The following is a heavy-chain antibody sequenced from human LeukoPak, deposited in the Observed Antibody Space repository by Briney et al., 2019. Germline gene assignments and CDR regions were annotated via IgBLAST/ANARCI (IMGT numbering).Heavy chain of an antibody. CDR1: GFAFNSYV. Sequence: GGSRRLSCAASGFAFNSYVISWVRQAPGKGLEWVSSSSGNGDSYYADFVKGRFTISRDNSKNTLYLQMNSLRAEDTAFYFCAKGSPIYVGVVFFDFWGQGTLLTVSS. CDR2: SSGNGDS. J-gene: IGHJ4*02. D-gene: IGHD1-26*01. CDR3: AKGSPIYVGVVFFDF. V-gene: IGHV3-23*01.